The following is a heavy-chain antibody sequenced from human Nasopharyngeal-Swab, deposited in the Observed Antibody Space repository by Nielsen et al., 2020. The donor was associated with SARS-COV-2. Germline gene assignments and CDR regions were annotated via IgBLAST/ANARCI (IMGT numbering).Heavy chain of an antibody. D-gene: IGHD2-2*02. Sequence: SETLSLTSTVSGGSISSYYWSWIRQPAGKGLEWIGRIYTSGSTNYNPSLKSRVTMSVDTSKNQFSLKLSSVTAADTAVYYCARDIPLDGYYYGMDVWGQGTTVTVSS. V-gene: IGHV4-4*07. J-gene: IGHJ6*02. CDR3: ARDIPLDGYYYGMDV. CDR1: GGSISSYY. CDR2: IYTSGST.